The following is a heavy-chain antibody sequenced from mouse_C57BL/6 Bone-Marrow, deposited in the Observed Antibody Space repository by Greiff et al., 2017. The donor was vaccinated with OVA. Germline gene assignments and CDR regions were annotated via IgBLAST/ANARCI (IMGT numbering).Heavy chain of an antibody. CDR3: ASGWLLPAWFAY. D-gene: IGHD2-3*01. CDR2: IHPNSGST. J-gene: IGHJ3*01. CDR1: GYTFTSYW. Sequence: QVQLQQSGAELVKPGASVKLSCKASGYTFTSYWMHWVKQRPGQGLEWIGMIHPNSGSTNYNEKFKSKATLTVDKSSSTAYMQLSSLTSEDSAVYYCASGWLLPAWFAYWGQGTLVTVSA. V-gene: IGHV1-64*01.